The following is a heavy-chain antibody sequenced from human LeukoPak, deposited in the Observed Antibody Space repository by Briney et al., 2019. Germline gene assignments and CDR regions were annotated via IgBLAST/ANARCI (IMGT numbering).Heavy chain of an antibody. J-gene: IGHJ4*02. D-gene: IGHD3-16*01. Sequence: GGSLRLSCAVSGLTFSNYWMHWVRQAPGQGLGWVARTNLHGTAVDYADSVKGRFTISRDNAKNTLFLQMNSLRAEDTAVYYCASAYTYVRLGDHWGQGTLVTVSS. CDR2: TNLHGTAV. CDR1: GLTFSNYW. CDR3: ASAYTYVRLGDH. V-gene: IGHV3-74*01.